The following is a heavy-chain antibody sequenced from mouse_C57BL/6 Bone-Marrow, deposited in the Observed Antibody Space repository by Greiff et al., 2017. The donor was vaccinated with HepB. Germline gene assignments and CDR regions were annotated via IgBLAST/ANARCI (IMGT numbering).Heavy chain of an antibody. Sequence: QVQLQQPGAELVRPGSSVKLSCKASGYTFTSYWMDWVKKRPGQGLEWIGNIYPSDSETHYNQKFKDKTTLTVDKSSSTAYMQLSSLTSEDSAVYYCAREGITTVVSTHWGQGTLVTVSA. CDR1: GYTFTSYW. CDR3: AREGITTVVSTH. J-gene: IGHJ3*01. V-gene: IGHV1-61*01. D-gene: IGHD1-1*01. CDR2: IYPSDSET.